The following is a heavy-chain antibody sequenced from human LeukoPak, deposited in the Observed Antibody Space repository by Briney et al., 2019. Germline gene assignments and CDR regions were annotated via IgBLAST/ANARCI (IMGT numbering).Heavy chain of an antibody. D-gene: IGHD1-26*01. CDR3: ARRSGHRRFDYYYGMDV. V-gene: IGHV4-59*08. CDR2: IYYSGST. J-gene: IGHJ6*02. Sequence: SGTLSLTCTVSGGSISSYYWSWIRQPPGKGLEWIGYIYYSGSTNYNPSLKSRVTISVDTSKNQFSLKLSSVTAADTAVYYCARRSGHRRFDYYYGMDVWGQGTTVTVSS. CDR1: GGSISSYY.